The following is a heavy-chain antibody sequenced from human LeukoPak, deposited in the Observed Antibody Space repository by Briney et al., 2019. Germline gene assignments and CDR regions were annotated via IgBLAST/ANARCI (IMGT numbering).Heavy chain of an antibody. J-gene: IGHJ4*02. CDR1: GFTFSSYA. D-gene: IGHD1-26*01. CDR3: AKDPFGGSYGWSYFDY. V-gene: IGHV3-23*01. CDR2: ISGSGGST. Sequence: PGGSLRLSCAASGFTFSSYAMSWVRQAPGKGLEWVSAISGSGGSTYYADSVKGRFTISRDNSKNTLYLQMNSLRAEDTAVYYCAKDPFGGSYGWSYFDYWGQGTLVTVSS.